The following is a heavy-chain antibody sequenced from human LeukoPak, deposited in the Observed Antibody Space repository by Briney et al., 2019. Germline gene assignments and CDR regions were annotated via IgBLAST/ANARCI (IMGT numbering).Heavy chain of an antibody. CDR3: ASSDYSNRFFDY. V-gene: IGHV1-2*02. CDR2: IKPNSGGT. D-gene: IGHD4-11*01. Sequence: ASVNVSCKASGYTFTGYYMHWVRQAPGQGLEWMGWIKPNSGGTNYAQKFQGRVTMTRDTSISTAYMELSRLRSDDTAVYYCASSDYSNRFFDYWGQGTLVTVSS. CDR1: GYTFTGYY. J-gene: IGHJ4*02.